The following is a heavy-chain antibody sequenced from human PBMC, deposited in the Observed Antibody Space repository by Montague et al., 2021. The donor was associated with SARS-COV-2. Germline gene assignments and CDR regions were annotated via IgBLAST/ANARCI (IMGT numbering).Heavy chain of an antibody. Sequence: SLRLSCAASGFTVSSNCMSWVRQAPGKGLEWVSVIYSGGSTYYADSVKGRFTISRHNSKNTLYLQMNSLRAEDTAVYYCARRTTSSSWYNWFDPWGQGTLVTVSS. CDR1: GFTVSSNC. CDR2: IYSGGST. J-gene: IGHJ5*02. D-gene: IGHD6-13*01. CDR3: ARRTTSSSWYNWFDP. V-gene: IGHV3-53*04.